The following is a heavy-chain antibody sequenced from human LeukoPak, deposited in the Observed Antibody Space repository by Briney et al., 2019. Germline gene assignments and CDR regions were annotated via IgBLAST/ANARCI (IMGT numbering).Heavy chain of an antibody. V-gene: IGHV3-7*01. CDR3: ATLVATTRFDY. D-gene: IGHD5-12*01. J-gene: IGHJ4*02. Sequence: GGSLRLSCAASGFTFSSYAMSWVRQAPGKGLEWVANIKQDGSEKYYVDSVKGRFTISRDNAKNSLYLQMSSLRADDMAVYYCATLVATTRFDYWGQGTLVTVSS. CDR2: IKQDGSEK. CDR1: GFTFSSYA.